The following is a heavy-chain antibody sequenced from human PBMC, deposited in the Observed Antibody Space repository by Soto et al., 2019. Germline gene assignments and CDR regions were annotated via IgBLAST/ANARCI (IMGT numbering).Heavy chain of an antibody. Sequence: QVQLQQWGAGLLKPSETLSLTCAVYGGSFSGYYWSWIRQPPGKGLEWIGEINHSGSTNYNPSLKSRVTISVDTSKNQFSLKLSSVTAADTAVYYCARERWLLRYYYYGMDVWGQGTTVTVSS. D-gene: IGHD5-12*01. CDR1: GGSFSGYY. V-gene: IGHV4-34*01. J-gene: IGHJ6*02. CDR2: INHSGST. CDR3: ARERWLLRYYYYGMDV.